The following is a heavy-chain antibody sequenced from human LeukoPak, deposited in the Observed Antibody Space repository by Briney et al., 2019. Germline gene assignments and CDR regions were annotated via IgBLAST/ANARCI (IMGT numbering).Heavy chain of an antibody. CDR2: ISSEGSSI. CDR3: ARGGYSSGWYLDY. D-gene: IGHD6-19*01. Sequence: GGSLRLSCAASGLTFSSYWMHWVRQAPGKGLVWVSRISSEGSSISYADSVKGRFTISRDNSKNTLYLQMNRLRAEDTAVYYCARGGYSSGWYLDYWGQGNLVTVSS. J-gene: IGHJ4*02. CDR1: GLTFSSYW. V-gene: IGHV3-74*01.